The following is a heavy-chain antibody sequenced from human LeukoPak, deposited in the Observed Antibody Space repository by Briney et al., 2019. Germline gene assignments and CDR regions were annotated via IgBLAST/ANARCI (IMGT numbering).Heavy chain of an antibody. V-gene: IGHV1-2*04. CDR3: ARGLDPAAPPEGWSAP. CDR1: GYTFTGYY. J-gene: IGHJ5*02. D-gene: IGHD2-2*01. Sequence: ASVKVSCKASGYTFTGYYMHWVRQAPGQGLEWMGWINPNSGGTNYAQKFQGWVTMTRDTSISTAYMELSRLRSDDTAVYYCARGLDPAAPPEGWSAPGGKEPLVTVS. CDR2: INPNSGGT.